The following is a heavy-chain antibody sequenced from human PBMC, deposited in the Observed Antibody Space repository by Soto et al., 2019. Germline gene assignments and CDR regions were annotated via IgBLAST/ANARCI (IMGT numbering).Heavy chain of an antibody. CDR2: IYYSGST. Sequence: QVQLQESGPGLVKPSETLSLTCTVSDGSVSSGSYYWNWIRQPPGKGLEWIGFIYYSGSTHYNPPLQSRVTITVDTSRNQYSLRLSSVTAADTAIYSCARYRGDPTLAFDMWGQGTMVTVSS. CDR3: ARYRGDPTLAFDM. J-gene: IGHJ3*02. CDR1: DGSVSSGSYY. D-gene: IGHD2-21*01. V-gene: IGHV4-61*01.